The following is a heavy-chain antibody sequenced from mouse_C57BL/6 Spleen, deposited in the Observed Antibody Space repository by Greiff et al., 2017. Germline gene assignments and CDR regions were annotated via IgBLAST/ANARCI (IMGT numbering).Heavy chain of an antibody. Sequence: QVQLQQSGPELVKPGASVKISCKASGYAFSSSWMNWVKQRPGKGLEWIGRIYPGDGDTNYNGKFKGKATLTADKSSSTAYMQLSSLTSEDSAVYFSARHGSGNFDYWGQGTTLTVSS. V-gene: IGHV1-82*01. CDR1: GYAFSSSW. CDR2: IYPGDGDT. J-gene: IGHJ2*01. D-gene: IGHD1-1*01. CDR3: ARHGSGNFDY.